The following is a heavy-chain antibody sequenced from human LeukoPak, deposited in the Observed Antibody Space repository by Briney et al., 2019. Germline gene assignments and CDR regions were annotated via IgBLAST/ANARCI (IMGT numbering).Heavy chain of an antibody. CDR3: AKDGGLWVSAHWGDS. J-gene: IGHJ4*02. Sequence: GGSLRLSCSASGFTFSSYTMSWVRQAPGKGLEWVSTITTSDGNTYYADSVKGRFTVSRDNSKNTLFLQMNSLRAEDTAVYYCAKDGGLWVSAHWGDSWGRGTLVTVSS. V-gene: IGHV3-23*01. D-gene: IGHD7-27*01. CDR1: GFTFSSYT. CDR2: ITTSDGNT.